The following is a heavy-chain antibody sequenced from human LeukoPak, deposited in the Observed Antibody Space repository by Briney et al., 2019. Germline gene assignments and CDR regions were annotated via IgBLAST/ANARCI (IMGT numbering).Heavy chain of an antibody. Sequence: SETLSLTCSFSGYSISSGYYWGWIRQPPGQGLEWIGNIYHSGSTYYNPSLKSRVTISVDTSKNQFSLKLNSVTAADTAVYYCAKSNGYGLVDIWGQGTMVTVSS. J-gene: IGHJ3*02. CDR1: GYSISSGYY. V-gene: IGHV4-38-2*01. CDR2: IYHSGST. CDR3: AKSNGYGLVDI. D-gene: IGHD3-10*01.